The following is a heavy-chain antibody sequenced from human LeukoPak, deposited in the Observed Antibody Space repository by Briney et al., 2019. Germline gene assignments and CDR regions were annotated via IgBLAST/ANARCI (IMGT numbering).Heavy chain of an antibody. CDR1: GYTFSSYC. Sequence: ASVKVSCQASGYTFSSYCMHWMRPAPGQGLEWMGSVNPKSGGTNYAKQFQDRVTMTRDTSISSTYMELSRLKSDDTAVYYCVRDLGISGWYAPPLGYFDSWGQGTLVTVSS. CDR3: VRDLGISGWYAPPLGYFDS. CDR2: VNPKSGGT. J-gene: IGHJ4*02. V-gene: IGHV1-2*02. D-gene: IGHD6-19*01.